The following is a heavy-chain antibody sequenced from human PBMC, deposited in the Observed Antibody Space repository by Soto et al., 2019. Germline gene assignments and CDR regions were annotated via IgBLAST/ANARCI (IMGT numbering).Heavy chain of an antibody. J-gene: IGHJ6*03. D-gene: IGHD3-3*01. Sequence: GGPLRLSCAASGFTFSSYWMSWVRQAPGKGLEWVANIKQDGSEKYYVDSVKGRFTISRDNAKNSLYLQMNSLTAEGTAVYCCARQVLEWPRSPYYYMDVGGKGTTVTVSS. CDR1: GFTFSSYW. CDR3: ARQVLEWPRSPYYYMDV. CDR2: IKQDGSEK. V-gene: IGHV3-7*01.